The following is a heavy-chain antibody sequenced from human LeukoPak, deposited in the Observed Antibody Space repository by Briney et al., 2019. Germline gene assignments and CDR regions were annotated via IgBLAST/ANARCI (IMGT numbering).Heavy chain of an antibody. D-gene: IGHD4-17*01. Sequence: NPGGSLRLSCAASGFSFSDYYMSWIRQAPGKGREWVSYICSSGSTIYYADSVKGRFTISRDNAKNSLYLQMNSLRAEDTAVYSCARTTVTYIRYYYYMDVWGKGTTVTVSS. CDR1: GFSFSDYY. CDR3: ARTTVTYIRYYYYMDV. V-gene: IGHV3-11*04. J-gene: IGHJ6*03. CDR2: ICSSGSTI.